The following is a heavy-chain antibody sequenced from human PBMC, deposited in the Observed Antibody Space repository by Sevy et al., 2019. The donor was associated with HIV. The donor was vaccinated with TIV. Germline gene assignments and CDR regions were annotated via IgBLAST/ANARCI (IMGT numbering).Heavy chain of an antibody. CDR1: GFTFSSYG. Sequence: GGSLRLSCAASGFTFSSYGMHWVRQAPGKGLEWVAVIWYDGSHKYYADSVKGRFTISRDNSKNTLYLQMNSLRVEDTAVYYCASGAPSQQQLLGDYWGQGTLVTVSS. J-gene: IGHJ4*02. D-gene: IGHD6-13*01. V-gene: IGHV3-33*08. CDR2: IWYDGSHK. CDR3: ASGAPSQQQLLGDY.